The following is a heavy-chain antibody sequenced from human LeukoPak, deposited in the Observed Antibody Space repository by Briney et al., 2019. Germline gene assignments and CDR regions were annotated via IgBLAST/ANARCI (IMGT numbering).Heavy chain of an antibody. V-gene: IGHV4-34*01. Sequence: SETLSLTCAVYGGSFSGYYWSWIRQPPGKGLEWIGEINHSGSTNYNPSLKSRVTISVDTSKNQFSLKLSSVTAADTAVYYCARVRFIAATQTAQFDNWGPGTLVTVSS. CDR1: GGSFSGYY. CDR3: ARVRFIAATQTAQFDN. J-gene: IGHJ4*02. D-gene: IGHD6-13*01. CDR2: INHSGST.